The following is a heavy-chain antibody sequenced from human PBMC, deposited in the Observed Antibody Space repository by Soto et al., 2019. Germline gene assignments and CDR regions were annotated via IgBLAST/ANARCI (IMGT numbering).Heavy chain of an antibody. Sequence: QVQLVQSGAEVKKPGSSVKVSCKASGGTFSSYAISWVRQAPGQGLEWMGGVIPIFGTANYAQKFQGRVTITADESTSTAYMELSSLRSEDTAVYYCADRGGDCYTCAFDIWGQGTMVTVSS. CDR2: VIPIFGTA. CDR3: ADRGGDCYTCAFDI. V-gene: IGHV1-69*01. J-gene: IGHJ3*02. CDR1: GGTFSSYA. D-gene: IGHD2-21*02.